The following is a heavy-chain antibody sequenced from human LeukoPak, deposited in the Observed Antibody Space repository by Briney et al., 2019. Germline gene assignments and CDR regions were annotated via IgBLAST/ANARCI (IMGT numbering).Heavy chain of an antibody. V-gene: IGHV4-59*11. Sequence: SETLSLTCTVSGVSINSHYWSWIRQPPGKGLEWIGFIYESGSANYKSSLKSRVTMSLDTSKNQVSLKLNSVTAADAAVYYCARVLQNYYHLDVWGKGTTVTVSS. D-gene: IGHD3-3*01. CDR3: ARVLQNYYHLDV. J-gene: IGHJ6*03. CDR1: GVSINSHY. CDR2: IYESGSA.